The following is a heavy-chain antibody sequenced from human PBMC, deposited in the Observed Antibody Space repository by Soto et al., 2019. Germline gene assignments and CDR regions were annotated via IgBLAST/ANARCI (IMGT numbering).Heavy chain of an antibody. CDR2: IYYSGST. CDR1: GGSVSSGSYY. Sequence: PSETLSLTCTVSGGSVSSGSYYWSRIRQPPGKGLEWIGYIYYSGSTNYNPSLKSRVTISVDTSKNQFSLKLSSVTAADTAVYYSARDHRAVSKLTPSYHYYYGMDVWGQGTTVTV. CDR3: ARDHRAVSKLTPSYHYYYGMDV. D-gene: IGHD2-8*01. J-gene: IGHJ6*02. V-gene: IGHV4-61*01.